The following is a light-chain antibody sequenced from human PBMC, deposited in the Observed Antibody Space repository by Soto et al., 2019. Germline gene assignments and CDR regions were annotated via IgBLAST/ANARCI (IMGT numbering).Light chain of an antibody. CDR3: QQYGDSSRT. J-gene: IGKJ1*01. Sequence: EIVLTQSPGTLSLSPGEGATISCWASQSVPSNYLAWFQQRPGQAPRLLMYGASSRATGIPDRFRGSGSGTDFTLTISRLEPDDFAVNYCQQYGDSSRTFGQGTKVDIK. CDR2: GAS. CDR1: QSVPSNY. V-gene: IGKV3-20*01.